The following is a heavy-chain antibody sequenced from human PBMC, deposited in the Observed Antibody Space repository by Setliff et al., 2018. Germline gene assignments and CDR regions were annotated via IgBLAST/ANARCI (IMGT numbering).Heavy chain of an antibody. CDR3: ARQRHGGAGAHDY. CDR1: GGSISSGGYY. J-gene: IGHJ4*02. D-gene: IGHD3-16*01. V-gene: IGHV4-31*03. CDR2: IYYSGST. Sequence: KPSETLSLTCTVSGGSISSGGYYWSWIRQHPGKGLEWIGYIYYSGSTYYNPSLKSRVTISVDTSKNQFSLKLSSVTAADTAVYYCARQRHGGAGAHDYWGQGTLVTVSS.